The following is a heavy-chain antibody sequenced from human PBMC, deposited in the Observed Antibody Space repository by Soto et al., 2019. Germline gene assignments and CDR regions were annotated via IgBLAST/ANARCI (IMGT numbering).Heavy chain of an antibody. Sequence: ASVKVSCKASGYTFTSYYMHWVRQAPGQGLEWMGIINPSGGSTSYAQKFQGRVTMTRDTSTSTVYMELSSLRSEDTAVYYCASAITMVRGVDYGMDVWSQGTTVTVSS. CDR1: GYTFTSYY. D-gene: IGHD3-10*01. V-gene: IGHV1-46*01. CDR3: ASAITMVRGVDYGMDV. CDR2: INPSGGST. J-gene: IGHJ6*02.